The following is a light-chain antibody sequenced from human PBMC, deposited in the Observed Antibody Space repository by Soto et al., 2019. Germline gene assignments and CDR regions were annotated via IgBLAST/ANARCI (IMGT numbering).Light chain of an antibody. Sequence: AIQLTQSPSSLSASVGDRVTITCRASQGISTLLAWYQQKPGKAPKVLIYESSLLQSGVPSRFSGSGSGTDFTLTISSLQSEDFAVCYCQQYNNWPRTFGQGTKVDIK. CDR2: ESS. J-gene: IGKJ1*01. CDR1: QGISTL. V-gene: IGKV1D-13*01. CDR3: QQYNNWPRT.